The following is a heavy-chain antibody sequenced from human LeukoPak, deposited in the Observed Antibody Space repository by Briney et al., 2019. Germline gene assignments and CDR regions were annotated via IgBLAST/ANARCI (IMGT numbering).Heavy chain of an antibody. Sequence: PGGSLRLSCAASGFTFSSYAMSWVRQAPGKGLEWVSAISGSGGSRYYADSVKGRFTISRDNSKNTLYLQMNSLRAEDTAVYYCAKDGGGGYSYFDYWGQGTLVTVSS. J-gene: IGHJ4*02. CDR1: GFTFSSYA. CDR3: AKDGGGGYSYFDY. D-gene: IGHD4-11*01. V-gene: IGHV3-23*01. CDR2: ISGSGGSR.